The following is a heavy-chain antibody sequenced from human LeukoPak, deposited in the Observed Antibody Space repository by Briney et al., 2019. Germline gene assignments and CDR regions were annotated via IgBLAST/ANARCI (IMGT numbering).Heavy chain of an antibody. D-gene: IGHD3-3*01. CDR3: AGAPPPHYDFWSGYLSGYYYYYGMDV. CDR1: GYTFTSYG. Sequence: ASVKVSCKASGYTFTSYGISWVRQAPGQGLEWMGWISAYNGNTNYAQKLQGRVTMTTDTSTSTAYMELRSLRSDDTAVYYCAGAPPPHYDFWSGYLSGYYYYYGMDVWGQGTTVTVSS. V-gene: IGHV1-18*01. J-gene: IGHJ6*02. CDR2: ISAYNGNT.